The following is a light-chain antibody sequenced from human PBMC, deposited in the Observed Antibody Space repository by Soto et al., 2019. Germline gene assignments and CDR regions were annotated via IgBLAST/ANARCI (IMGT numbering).Light chain of an antibody. CDR3: QKYDSAPA. V-gene: IGKV1-27*01. CDR2: SAS. J-gene: IGKJ1*01. CDR1: RGIGNA. Sequence: DIQMTQSPSSLSASVGDRVTITCRPSRGIGNALAWYQQKPGTVPKLLIDSASTLQSGVPSRFSGSGSGTDFTLTISSLQPEDVASYYCQKYDSAPAFGPGTKVDIK.